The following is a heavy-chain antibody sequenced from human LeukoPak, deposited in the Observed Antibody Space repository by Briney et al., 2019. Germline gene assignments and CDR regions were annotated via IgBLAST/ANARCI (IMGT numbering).Heavy chain of an antibody. Sequence: GTLSCPVSAYAFTVVTMHWMRHAPAQGRGWKGGLAIEGSDGSTAQKFQGRVTMTEDTSTDTAYMELSSLRSEDTAVYYCATSPQVGATHDAFDIWGQGTMVTVSS. D-gene: IGHD1-26*01. CDR1: AYAFTVVT. CDR2: LAIEGSDG. J-gene: IGHJ3*02. CDR3: ATSPQVGATHDAFDI. V-gene: IGHV1-24*01.